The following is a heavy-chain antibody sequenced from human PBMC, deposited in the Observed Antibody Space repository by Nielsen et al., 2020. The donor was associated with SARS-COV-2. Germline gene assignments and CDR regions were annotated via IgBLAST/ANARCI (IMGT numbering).Heavy chain of an antibody. CDR2: VSNGGGDT. Sequence: GGSLRLSCAASGFSFSTYAMSWVRQAPGKGLEWVSSVSNGGGDTYCADSVKGRFTISRDNSKNTLFLQLSSLRADDTAVYYCAKDELWFGESRGYWGQGTLVTVSS. J-gene: IGHJ4*02. V-gene: IGHV3-23*01. D-gene: IGHD3-10*01. CDR3: AKDELWFGESRGY. CDR1: GFSFSTYA.